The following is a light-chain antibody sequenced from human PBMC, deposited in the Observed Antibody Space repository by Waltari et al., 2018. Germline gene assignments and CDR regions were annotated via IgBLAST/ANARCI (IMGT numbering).Light chain of an antibody. CDR1: ENIGSY. CDR2: AAS. CDR3: QHSFETPYS. V-gene: IGKV1-39*01. Sequence: DIHMTQSPPSLSASIGDRVIITCRASENIGSYLNWYQQKSGEVPRLLIYAASTLQSGVPPRFSGSRSGTDFTFTISSLQPEDCAVYYCQHSFETPYSFGQGTKVEIK. J-gene: IGKJ2*03.